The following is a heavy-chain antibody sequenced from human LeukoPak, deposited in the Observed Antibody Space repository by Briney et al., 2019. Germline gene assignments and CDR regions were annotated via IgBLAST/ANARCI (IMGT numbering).Heavy chain of an antibody. Sequence: GGSLRLSCAASGFTFSTYWMHWVRQVPGKGLEWVSRVRRDGSFTNYADSVKGRFTISRDNARNTLYLEMNSLRAEDTAVYYCAAMPENWFDPWGQGTLVTVSS. CDR3: AAMPENWFDP. D-gene: IGHD1-14*01. V-gene: IGHV3-74*01. CDR1: GFTFSTYW. J-gene: IGHJ5*02. CDR2: VRRDGSFT.